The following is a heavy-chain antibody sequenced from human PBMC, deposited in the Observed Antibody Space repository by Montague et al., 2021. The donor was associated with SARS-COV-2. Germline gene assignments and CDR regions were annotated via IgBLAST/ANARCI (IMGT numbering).Heavy chain of an antibody. V-gene: IGHV4-39*01. D-gene: IGHD1-26*01. J-gene: IGHJ3*02. CDR1: GGSISSSSYY. CDR2: IYYSGST. Sequence: SETLSLTCTVSGGSISSSSYYWVWIRQPPGKGLEWIGNIYYSGSTYYNPSLKSRVTISVDTSKNQFSLKLSSVTAADTAVYYCAMGGDAPDAFDIWGQGTMVIVSS. CDR3: AMGGDAPDAFDI.